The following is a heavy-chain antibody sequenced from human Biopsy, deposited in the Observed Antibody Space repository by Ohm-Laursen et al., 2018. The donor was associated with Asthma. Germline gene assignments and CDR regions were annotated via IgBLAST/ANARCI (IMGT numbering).Heavy chain of an antibody. J-gene: IGHJ4*02. CDR1: GGTFNTYV. CDR3: ARKAGSCISRTCYSLDF. D-gene: IGHD2-2*01. Sequence: SVKVSCKSLGGTFNTYVIGRVRQAPGQGLEWMGGINSVFGTTTYPQKFQDRVTITADDSTSTVYMELSSLRSEDTAVNYCARKAGSCISRTCYSLDFWGQGTLVTVSS. V-gene: IGHV1-69*13. CDR2: INSVFGTT.